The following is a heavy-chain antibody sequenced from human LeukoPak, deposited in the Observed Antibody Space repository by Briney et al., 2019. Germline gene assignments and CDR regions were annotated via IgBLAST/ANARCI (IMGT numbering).Heavy chain of an antibody. J-gene: IGHJ4*02. V-gene: IGHV1-69*05. D-gene: IGHD4-17*01. Sequence: ASVKVSCKASGGTFSNYAISWVRQAPGQGLEWMGGIIPIFGTANYAQKFRGRVTMTTDTSTSTAYMELRSLRSDDTAVYYCARNYVDTRTRGVDYWGQGTLVTVSS. CDR1: GGTFSNYA. CDR2: IIPIFGTA. CDR3: ARNYVDTRTRGVDY.